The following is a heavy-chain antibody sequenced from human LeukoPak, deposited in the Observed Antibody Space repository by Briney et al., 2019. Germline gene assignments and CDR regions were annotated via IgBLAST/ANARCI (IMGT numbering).Heavy chain of an antibody. Sequence: GGSLRLSCVASGFPFSSYWMTWVRQAPGKGLEWVANIKEDGSEKHHVDSVKGRFTISRDNTKKSLYLQMNSLRVEDTAVYYCGGAGTLWFGESRIDDWGQGTLVTVSS. V-gene: IGHV3-7*03. CDR1: GFPFSSYW. D-gene: IGHD3-10*01. CDR3: GGAGTLWFGESRIDD. CDR2: IKEDGSEK. J-gene: IGHJ4*02.